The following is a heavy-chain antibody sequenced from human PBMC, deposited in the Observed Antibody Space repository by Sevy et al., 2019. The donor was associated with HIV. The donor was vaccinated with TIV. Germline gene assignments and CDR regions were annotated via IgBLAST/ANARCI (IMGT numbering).Heavy chain of an antibody. D-gene: IGHD5-12*01. Sequence: ASVKVSCKASGYTFTGYYMHWVRQAPGQGLEWMGRINANSGGTNYAQKFQGRVTMTRDTSISTAYMELSRLRSDDTAVYYCARGPDRAYDFYYRGQGTLVTVSS. V-gene: IGHV1-2*06. J-gene: IGHJ4*02. CDR3: ARGPDRAYDFYY. CDR1: GYTFTGYY. CDR2: INANSGGT.